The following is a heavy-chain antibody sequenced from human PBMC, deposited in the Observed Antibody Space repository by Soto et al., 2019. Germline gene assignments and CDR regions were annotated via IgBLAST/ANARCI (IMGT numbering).Heavy chain of an antibody. CDR2: ISSSGSTV. CDR1: IFTFSTYE. CDR3: VRYCSSTLCNGVATRTFDY. J-gene: IGHJ4*02. D-gene: IGHD5-12*01. V-gene: IGHV3-48*03. Sequence: GSLRLSCAASIFTFSTYEMHWVRQAPGKGLEWVSCISSSGSTVYYADSVKGRFTISRDNSRNSLYLQMNSLRDEDTALYYCVRYCSSTLCNGVATRTFDYWGQGTLVTVSS.